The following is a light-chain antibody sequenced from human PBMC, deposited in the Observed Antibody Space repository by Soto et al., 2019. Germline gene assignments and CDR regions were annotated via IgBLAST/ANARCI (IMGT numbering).Light chain of an antibody. CDR1: QDISVY. Sequence: DIQLTQSPSSLSASVGETVTVTCQASQDISVYLNWYQEKPGKAPTLLIYDASNLKTGVPSRFSGLGSGTHFTLTISNLQPEDVAVYYCQQYYSTPWTFGQGTKVEIK. CDR2: DAS. J-gene: IGKJ1*01. CDR3: QQYYSTPWT. V-gene: IGKV1-33*01.